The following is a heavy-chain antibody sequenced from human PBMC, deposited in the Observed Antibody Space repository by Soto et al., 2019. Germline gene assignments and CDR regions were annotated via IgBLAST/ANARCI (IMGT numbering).Heavy chain of an antibody. V-gene: IGHV3-21*01. D-gene: IGHD6-19*01. CDR2: ISSSRSYI. CDR3: ARDGVAGPLGYYYYYMDV. Sequence: EVQLVESGGGLVKPGGSLRLSCAASGFTFSSYSMNWVRQAPGKGLEWVSSISSSRSYIYYADSVKGRFTISRDNAKNSLYLKMNSLRAEDTAVYYCARDGVAGPLGYYYYYMDVWGKGTTVTVSS. J-gene: IGHJ6*03. CDR1: GFTFSSYS.